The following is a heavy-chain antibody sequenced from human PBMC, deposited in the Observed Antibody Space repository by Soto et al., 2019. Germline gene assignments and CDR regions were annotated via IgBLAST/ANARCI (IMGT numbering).Heavy chain of an antibody. D-gene: IGHD1-1*01. J-gene: IGHJ4*02. V-gene: IGHV3-74*03. Sequence: GSLRLSCAASGFTFSSYWIHCVRQAPLEGLVWVSYIKPDGSRTKDADSVKGRFTISRDNARNTLYLRMNSLRAEDTAVYYCARDNNWPYDSWGRGTLVTVSS. CDR3: ARDNNWPYDS. CDR2: IKPDGSRT. CDR1: GFTFSSYW.